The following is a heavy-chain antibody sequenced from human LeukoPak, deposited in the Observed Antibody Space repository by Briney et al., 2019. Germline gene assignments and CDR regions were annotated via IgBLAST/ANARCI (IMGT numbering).Heavy chain of an antibody. CDR1: GFTFSSYE. D-gene: IGHD7-27*01. CDR3: ARVNWGGYMDV. Sequence: QSGGSLRLSCAASGFTFSSYEMNLVRQAPGKGLEWVSYISSSGSTIYYADSVKGRFTISRDNAKNSLYLQMNSLRAEDTAVYYCARVNWGGYMDVWGKGTTVTVSS. V-gene: IGHV3-48*03. J-gene: IGHJ6*03. CDR2: ISSSGSTI.